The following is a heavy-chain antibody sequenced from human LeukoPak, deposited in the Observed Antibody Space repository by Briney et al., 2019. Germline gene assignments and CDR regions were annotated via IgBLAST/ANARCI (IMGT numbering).Heavy chain of an antibody. D-gene: IGHD3-3*01. J-gene: IGHJ6*04. Sequence: PGGSLRLSCAGSGFTFSDYWMTWVRQTPGKGLEWVANINEHGSDKYYVDSVKGRFTISRDNAENSLFLQMNSLRAEDTAVYYCVRESGIWSGRGIGRPLDVWGKETTVTVSS. CDR2: INEHGSDK. CDR3: VRESGIWSGRGIGRPLDV. CDR1: GFTFSDYW. V-gene: IGHV3-7*01.